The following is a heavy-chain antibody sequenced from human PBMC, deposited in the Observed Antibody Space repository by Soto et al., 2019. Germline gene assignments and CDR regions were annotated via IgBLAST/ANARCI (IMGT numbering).Heavy chain of an antibody. Sequence: QAHLVQSGTEVKEPGASVRISCEASGYDITDNIIHWVRQAPGQGLEWMGWIKAGSGDTKLPQIFQGRVSITRDRSASTAFLALTSLRSQDTAVYFCAREGGFFNAFSGYSNWYFDLWGRGTLIMVSS. D-gene: IGHD3-22*01. CDR1: GYDITDNI. V-gene: IGHV1-3*01. J-gene: IGHJ2*01. CDR2: IKAGSGDT. CDR3: AREGGFFNAFSGYSNWYFDL.